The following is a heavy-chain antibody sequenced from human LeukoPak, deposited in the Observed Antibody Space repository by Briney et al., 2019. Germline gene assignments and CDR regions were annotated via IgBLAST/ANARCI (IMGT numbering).Heavy chain of an antibody. CDR2: IKKDGSEK. CDR1: GFTFSSYW. Sequence: GGSLRLSCAASGFTFSSYWMSWVRQAPGQGLEGVANIKKDGSEKYYVDAVKGRFTISRDNAKTSLDLQMNSLRAEDTAVYYCARESSSGYGYVFRYWGQGTLVIVSS. D-gene: IGHD5-18*01. V-gene: IGHV3-7*01. J-gene: IGHJ4*02. CDR3: ARESSSGYGYVFRY.